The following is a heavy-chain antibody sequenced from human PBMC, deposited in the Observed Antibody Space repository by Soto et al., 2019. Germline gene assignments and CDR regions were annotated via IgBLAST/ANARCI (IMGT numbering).Heavy chain of an antibody. CDR2: IRREKDGGTA. CDR1: GFSFINAW. D-gene: IGHD1-1*01. V-gene: IGHV3-15*01. CDR3: TKMNDRDAFDI. J-gene: IGHJ3*02. Sequence: VQLVESGGGLVKPGESLRLSCAASGFSFINAWMSWVRQAPGKGLEWVGRIRREKDGGTADYAAPVKGRFTISRDDSKNTLYLQVNSLKTEDTAVYYCTKMNDRDAFDIWGQGTVVTVSS.